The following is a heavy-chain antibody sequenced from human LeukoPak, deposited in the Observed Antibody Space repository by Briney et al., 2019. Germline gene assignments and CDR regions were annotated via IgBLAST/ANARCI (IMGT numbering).Heavy chain of an antibody. J-gene: IGHJ6*03. CDR2: ISAYNGNT. D-gene: IGHD2-2*01. V-gene: IGHV1-18*01. Sequence: ASVKVSCRASGYTFTSYGISWVRQAPGQGLEWMGWISAYNGNTNYAQKFQGRVTITADKSTSTAYMELSSLRSEDTAVYYCAREGVVPAAIYYYYMDVWGKGTTVTVSS. CDR1: GYTFTSYG. CDR3: AREGVVPAAIYYYYMDV.